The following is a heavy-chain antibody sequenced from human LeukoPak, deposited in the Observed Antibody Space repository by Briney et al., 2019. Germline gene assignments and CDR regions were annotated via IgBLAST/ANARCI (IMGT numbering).Heavy chain of an antibody. J-gene: IGHJ4*02. CDR1: GFTFSSYS. Sequence: GGSLRLSCAASGFTFSSYSMNWVRQAPGKGLEWVSSISGSSSYIYYADSVKGRFTISRDNAKNSLYLQMNSLRAEDTAAYYCARSSGGGSCYCDDYWGQGTLVTVSS. D-gene: IGHD2-15*01. V-gene: IGHV3-21*01. CDR3: ARSSGGGSCYCDDY. CDR2: ISGSSSYI.